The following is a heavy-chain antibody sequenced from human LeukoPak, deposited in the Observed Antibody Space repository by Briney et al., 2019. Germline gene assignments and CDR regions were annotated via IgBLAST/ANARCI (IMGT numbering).Heavy chain of an antibody. CDR1: GFNFSTYS. D-gene: IGHD1-7*01. CDR2: ITSSGSAI. CDR3: ARDWKYKVDY. Sequence: GGSLRLSCAASGFNFSTYSMNWVRQAPGKGLEWVSSITSSGSAIYYADSVKGRFTISRDNAKNSLYLQMNSLRAEDTAVYYCARDWKYKVDYWGQGTLVTVSS. V-gene: IGHV3-21*01. J-gene: IGHJ4*02.